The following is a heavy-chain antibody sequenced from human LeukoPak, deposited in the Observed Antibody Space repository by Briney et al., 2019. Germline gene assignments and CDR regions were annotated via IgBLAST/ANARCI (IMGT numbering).Heavy chain of an antibody. CDR1: GGSFSGYY. V-gene: IGHV4-34*01. J-gene: IGHJ3*02. CDR3: ASRKRYGGNSRAFDI. Sequence: SETLSLTCAVYGGSFSGYYWSWIRQPPGKGLEWIGEINHSGSTNYNPSLKSRVTISVDTSKNQFSLKLSSVTAADTAVYYCASRKRYGGNSRAFDIWGQGTMVTVSS. D-gene: IGHD4-23*01. CDR2: INHSGST.